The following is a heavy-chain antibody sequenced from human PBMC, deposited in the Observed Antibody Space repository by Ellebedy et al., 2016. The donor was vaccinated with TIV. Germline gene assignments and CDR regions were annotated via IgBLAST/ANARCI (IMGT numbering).Heavy chain of an antibody. D-gene: IGHD6-13*01. Sequence: ASVKVSCXVSGYTLTELSMHWVRQAPGKGLEWMGGFDPEDGETIYAQKFQGRVTMTTDTSTSTAYMELRSLRSDDTAVYYCARDRLAAAGRKLIDYWGQGTLVTVSS. CDR2: FDPEDGET. CDR1: GYTLTELS. J-gene: IGHJ4*02. V-gene: IGHV1-24*01. CDR3: ARDRLAAAGRKLIDY.